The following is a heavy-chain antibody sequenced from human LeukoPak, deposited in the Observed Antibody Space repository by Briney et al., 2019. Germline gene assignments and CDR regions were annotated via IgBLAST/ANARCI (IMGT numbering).Heavy chain of an antibody. CDR1: GGSISSSSYY. J-gene: IGHJ4*02. CDR2: IYYSGST. D-gene: IGHD5-18*01. Sequence: KPSETLSLTCTVSGGSISSSSYYWGWIRQPPGKGLEWIGSIYYSGSTYYNPSLKSRVTISVDTSKNQFSLKLSSVTAADTAVYYCARLGYSYGQEDYWGQGTLVTVSS. V-gene: IGHV4-39*01. CDR3: ARLGYSYGQEDY.